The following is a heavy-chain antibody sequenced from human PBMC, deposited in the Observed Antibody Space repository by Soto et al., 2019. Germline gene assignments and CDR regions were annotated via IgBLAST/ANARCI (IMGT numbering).Heavy chain of an antibody. CDR2: ISTV. J-gene: IGHJ4*02. CDR3: AKHARGENYRGLFDY. CDR1: GFTFRNYS. Sequence: GGSLRLSCAASGFTFRNYSMNWVRQAPGKGLEWVSHISTVHYADSVKGRFTISRDNAKNSLFLQMNTLRAEDTAVYYCAKHARGENYRGLFDYWGQGTLVTVSS. D-gene: IGHD3-10*01. V-gene: IGHV3-48*04.